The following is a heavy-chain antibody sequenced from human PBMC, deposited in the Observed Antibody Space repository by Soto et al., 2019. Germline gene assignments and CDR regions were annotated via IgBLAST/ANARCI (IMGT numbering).Heavy chain of an antibody. CDR1: GGSISSGDYY. CDR3: ARDREQQLVRFDYYYYGMDV. Sequence: SETLSLTCSVSGGSISSGDYYWNWIRQPPGKGLEWIGHIYYSGSTYYNSSLKSRVTISLDTSKNQFSLKLSSVTAADTAVYYCARDREQQLVRFDYYYYGMDVWGQGTTVTVS. D-gene: IGHD6-13*01. CDR2: IYYSGST. J-gene: IGHJ6*02. V-gene: IGHV4-30-4*01.